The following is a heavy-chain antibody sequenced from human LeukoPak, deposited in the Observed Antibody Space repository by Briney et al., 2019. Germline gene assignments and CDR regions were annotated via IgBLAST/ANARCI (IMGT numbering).Heavy chain of an antibody. CDR2: IYYSGST. J-gene: IGHJ5*02. D-gene: IGHD1-1*01. V-gene: IGHV4-59*12. CDR3: ARDPTGSNWFDP. Sequence: SETLSLTCTVSGGSISSYYWSWIRQPPGKGLEWIGFIYYSGSTNYNPSLKSRVTISVDTSKNQFSLNLSSVTAADTAVYYCARDPTGSNWFDPWGQGTLVTVSS. CDR1: GGSISSYY.